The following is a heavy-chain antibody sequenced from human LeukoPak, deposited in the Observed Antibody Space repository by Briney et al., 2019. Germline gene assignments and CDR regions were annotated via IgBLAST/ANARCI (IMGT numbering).Heavy chain of an antibody. CDR2: IIPIFGTA. J-gene: IGHJ6*02. CDR1: GGTFSSYA. V-gene: IGHV1-69*13. D-gene: IGHD5-18*01. Sequence: SVKVSCKASGGTFSSYAISWVRQAPGQGLEWMRGIIPIFGTANYAQKFQGRVTITADESTSTAYMELSSLRSEDTAVYYCARGEVQLWLVYYGMDVWGQGTTVTVSS. CDR3: ARGEVQLWLVYYGMDV.